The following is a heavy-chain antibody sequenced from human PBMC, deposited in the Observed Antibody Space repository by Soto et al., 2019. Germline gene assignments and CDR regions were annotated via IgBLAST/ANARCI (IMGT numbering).Heavy chain of an antibody. Sequence: SETLSLTCAVYGGSFSGYYWSWIRQPPGKGLEWIGEINHSGSTNYNPSLKSRVTISVDTSKNQFSLKLSSVTAADTAVYYCARNTRYSSSWYGWFDPWGQGTLVTVSS. CDR1: GGSFSGYY. CDR3: ARNTRYSSSWYGWFDP. CDR2: INHSGST. D-gene: IGHD6-13*01. V-gene: IGHV4-34*01. J-gene: IGHJ5*02.